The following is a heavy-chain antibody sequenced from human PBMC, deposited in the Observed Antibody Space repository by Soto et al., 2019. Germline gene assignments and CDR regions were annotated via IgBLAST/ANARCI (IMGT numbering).Heavy chain of an antibody. CDR1: GFTFSSYA. CDR2: ISYDGSNK. D-gene: IGHD3-22*01. J-gene: IGHJ4*02. V-gene: IGHV3-30-3*01. Sequence: GWSLRLSCAASGFTFSSYAMHWVRQAPGKGLEWVAVISYDGSNKYYADSVKGRFTISRDNSKNTLYLQMNSLRAEDTAVYYCARDPTPDYFDSSGPDDYFDYWGQGTLVTVSS. CDR3: ARDPTPDYFDSSGPDDYFDY.